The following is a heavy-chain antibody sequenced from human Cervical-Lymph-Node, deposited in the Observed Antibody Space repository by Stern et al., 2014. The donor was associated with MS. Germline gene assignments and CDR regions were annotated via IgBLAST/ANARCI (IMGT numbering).Heavy chain of an antibody. J-gene: IGHJ6*02. Sequence: MQLVESGAEVKEPGSSVKVSCKASGGTFSSQTVAWVRQARGQGLQWMGTLIPMFGITNYLQSFQDRITLTADKATGTAFLDLNSLTSDDTAVYYGARVRASAGVYYAMDVWGQGTPVIVSS. V-gene: IGHV1-69*09. CDR2: LIPMFGIT. CDR1: GGTFSSQT. CDR3: ARVRASAGVYYAMDV. D-gene: IGHD3-10*01.